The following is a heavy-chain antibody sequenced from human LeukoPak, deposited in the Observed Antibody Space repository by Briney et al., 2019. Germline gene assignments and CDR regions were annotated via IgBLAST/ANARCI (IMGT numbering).Heavy chain of an antibody. V-gene: IGHV4-38-2*02. CDR1: GYSIDNGYY. CDR2: IYHSGSA. CDR3: AREVTI. J-gene: IGHJ4*02. D-gene: IGHD4-11*01. Sequence: SGTLSLTCSVSGYSIDNGYYWAWIRQPPGKGLEWIGSIYHSGSAYYNPSLKSRVTISVDTSKNQFSLRLSSVTAADTAVYYCAREVTIWGQGTLVTVSS.